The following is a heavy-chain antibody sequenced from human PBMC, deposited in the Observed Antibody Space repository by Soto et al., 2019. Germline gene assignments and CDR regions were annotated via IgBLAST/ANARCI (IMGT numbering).Heavy chain of an antibody. J-gene: IGHJ4*02. D-gene: IGHD6-19*01. CDR1: GFSFSSYG. CDR3: AKEKGSGWFDFDY. CDR2: ISYDGSNK. Sequence: QVQLVESGGGVVQPGRSLRLSCAASGFSFSSYGMHWVRQAPGKWLEWVAVISYDGSNKYYADSVKGRFTISRDNSKNTLYLQMNSLRAEDTAVYYCAKEKGSGWFDFDYWGQGTLVTVSS. V-gene: IGHV3-30*18.